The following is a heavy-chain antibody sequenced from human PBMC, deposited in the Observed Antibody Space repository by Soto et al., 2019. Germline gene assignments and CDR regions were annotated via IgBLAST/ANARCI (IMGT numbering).Heavy chain of an antibody. J-gene: IGHJ3*01. CDR3: SKAMIGSYDSDAFDV. CDR2: ISYDESTT. V-gene: IGHV3-30*18. D-gene: IGHD3-22*01. Sequence: PGGSLRLSCAASGFSFSRYVIHWVRQSPGKGLEWVAVISYDESTTFYADSVKGRFTISRDNSKNTLFLQMNSLRPEDTAVYYCSKAMIGSYDSDAFDVWGQGTMVTVS. CDR1: GFSFSRYV.